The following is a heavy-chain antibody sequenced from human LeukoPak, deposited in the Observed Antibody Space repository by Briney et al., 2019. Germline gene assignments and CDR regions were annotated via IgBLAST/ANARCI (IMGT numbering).Heavy chain of an antibody. D-gene: IGHD6-6*01. CDR1: GGSISSGSYY. Sequence: PSETLSLTCTVSGGSISSGSYYWSWIRQPAGKGLEWIGRIYTSGSTNYNPSLKSRVTMSVDTSKNQFSLKLSSVTAADTAVYYCARSGDYSSSPLYWGQGTLVTVSS. V-gene: IGHV4-61*02. CDR3: ARSGDYSSSPLY. CDR2: IYTSGST. J-gene: IGHJ4*02.